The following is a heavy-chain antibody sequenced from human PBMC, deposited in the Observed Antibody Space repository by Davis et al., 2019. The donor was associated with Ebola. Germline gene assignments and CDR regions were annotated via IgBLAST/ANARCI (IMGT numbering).Heavy chain of an antibody. Sequence: MPSETLSLTCTVSGGSISSSSYYWGWIRQPPGKGLEWIGSIYYSGSTYYNPSLKSRVTISVDTSKNQFSLKLSSVTAADTAVYYCARQEGSFDYWGQGTLVTVSS. J-gene: IGHJ4*02. CDR2: IYYSGST. CDR3: ARQEGSFDY. V-gene: IGHV4-39*01. CDR1: GGSISSSSYY.